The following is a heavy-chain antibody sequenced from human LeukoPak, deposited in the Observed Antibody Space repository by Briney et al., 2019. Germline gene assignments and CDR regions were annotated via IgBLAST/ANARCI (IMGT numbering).Heavy chain of an antibody. V-gene: IGHV5-10-1*01. CDR1: GYSFSNYW. CDR2: IDPSDSYT. Sequence: GESLKISCKGSGYSFSNYWITWVRQMPGKGLEWMGRIDPSDSYTNYSPSFQGHVTISADKSFSTAYLQWSSLKASDTAMYYCARLSQSGVITSFDYWGQGTLVTVSS. J-gene: IGHJ4*02. CDR3: ARLSQSGVITSFDY. D-gene: IGHD3-10*01.